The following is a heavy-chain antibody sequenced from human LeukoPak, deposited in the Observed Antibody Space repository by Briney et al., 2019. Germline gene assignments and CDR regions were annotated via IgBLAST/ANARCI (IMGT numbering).Heavy chain of an antibody. Sequence: GESLKISCTASGYSFTDHWIGWVRQVPGKGLEWMGIIYPDDSDTTYSPSFQGHVTISADKSISTAYLQRSSLKASDTAMYYCARHIGYSFNSDYDYWGQGTLVTVSS. CDR1: GYSFTDHW. CDR2: IYPDDSDT. D-gene: IGHD5-18*01. J-gene: IGHJ4*02. V-gene: IGHV5-51*01. CDR3: ARHIGYSFNSDYDY.